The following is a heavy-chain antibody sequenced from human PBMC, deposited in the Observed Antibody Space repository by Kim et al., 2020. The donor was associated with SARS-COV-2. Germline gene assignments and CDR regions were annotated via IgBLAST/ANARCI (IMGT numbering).Heavy chain of an antibody. CDR1: GYTFTSYA. CDR3: ARDKDVVVVAENWFDP. J-gene: IGHJ5*02. Sequence: ASVKVSCKASGYTFTSYAMNWVRQAPGQGLEWMGWINTNTGNPTYAQGFTGRFVFSLDTSVSTAYLQISSLKAGDTAVYYCARDKDVVVVAENWFDPWGQGTLVTVSS. D-gene: IGHD2-15*01. V-gene: IGHV7-4-1*02. CDR2: INTNTGNP.